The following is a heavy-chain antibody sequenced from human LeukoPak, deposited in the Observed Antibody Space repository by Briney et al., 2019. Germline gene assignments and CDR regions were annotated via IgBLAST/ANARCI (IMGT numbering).Heavy chain of an antibody. Sequence: PGGSLRLSSAASGFTFSSYSMNWVRQAPGKGLEWVSSISSSSSYIYYADSVKGRFTISRDNAKNSLYLQTNSLRAEDTAVYYCARDLFYDSSGYYARGAFDIWGQGTMVTVSS. J-gene: IGHJ3*02. V-gene: IGHV3-21*01. CDR1: GFTFSSYS. CDR2: ISSSSSYI. CDR3: ARDLFYDSSGYYARGAFDI. D-gene: IGHD3-22*01.